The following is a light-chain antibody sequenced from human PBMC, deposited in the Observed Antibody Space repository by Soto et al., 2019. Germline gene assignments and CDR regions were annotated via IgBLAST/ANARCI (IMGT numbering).Light chain of an antibody. V-gene: IGKV3-20*01. Sequence: EIVFTQSPGTLSLSPGERATLSCSASQSVRSSSLAWYQQKPGQAPRLIIYGASSRATGIPDRFSGSGSGTDFTLTISRLEPEDFAVFYGQQYANSPLTFGQGTRLEI. CDR1: QSVRSSS. CDR2: GAS. CDR3: QQYANSPLT. J-gene: IGKJ5*01.